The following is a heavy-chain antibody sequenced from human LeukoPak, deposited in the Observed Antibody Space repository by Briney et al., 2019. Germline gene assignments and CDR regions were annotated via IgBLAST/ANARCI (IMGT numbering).Heavy chain of an antibody. CDR2: IYPGDSDT. Sequence: GESLKISCKGSGYSFTSYWIGWVRQMPGKGLEWMGIIYPGDSDTRYSPSFQGQVTISADKSISTAYLQWSSLKASDTAMYYCARLGSPKRQLVMPSYWGQGTLVTVSS. D-gene: IGHD6-13*01. J-gene: IGHJ4*02. CDR3: ARLGSPKRQLVMPSY. CDR1: GYSFTSYW. V-gene: IGHV5-51*01.